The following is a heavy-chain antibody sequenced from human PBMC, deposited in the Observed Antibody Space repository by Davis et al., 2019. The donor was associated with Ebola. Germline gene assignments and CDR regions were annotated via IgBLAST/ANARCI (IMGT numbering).Heavy chain of an antibody. D-gene: IGHD5/OR15-5a*01. CDR1: GGTFSTSA. CDR3: ASARGLRDALDI. Sequence: SVKVSCKASGGTFSTSAITWVRQAPGQGLEWVGGIIPFLNKPQSAQKFQGRVTLTAGASTSTAYMELSSLKSEDTAVYYCASARGLRDALDIWGQGTMVTASS. V-gene: IGHV1-69*10. J-gene: IGHJ3*02. CDR2: IIPFLNKP.